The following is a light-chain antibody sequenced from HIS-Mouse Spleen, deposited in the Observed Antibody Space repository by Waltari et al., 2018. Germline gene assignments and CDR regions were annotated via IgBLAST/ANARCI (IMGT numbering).Light chain of an antibody. CDR3: CSYAGSYTLV. J-gene: IGLJ2*01. V-gene: IGLV2-11*01. Sequence: QSALTQPSPVAGSAGQSVTISCTGPSSDVGGYNYVSWYQQPPGKAPKLLIYDVSKRPPGVPDRFSGSKSGNTASLTISGLQAEDEADYYCCSYAGSYTLVFGGGTKLTVL. CDR1: SSDVGGYNY. CDR2: DVS.